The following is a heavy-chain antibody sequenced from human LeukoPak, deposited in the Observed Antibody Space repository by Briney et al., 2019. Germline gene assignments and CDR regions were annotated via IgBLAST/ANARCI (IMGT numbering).Heavy chain of an antibody. Sequence: GASLMISCKTCGYNITYFWIGRVRPMAGKRVEWRGIIYPGDSDTSYSLSFQGQVTISADKSINTAYMKWSSLKAADTANYFCATTTISARWLVANDAFDIWGQGTMVTVSS. J-gene: IGHJ3*02. CDR3: ATTTISARWLVANDAFDI. V-gene: IGHV5-51*01. CDR1: GYNITYFW. CDR2: IYPGDSDT. D-gene: IGHD6-6*01.